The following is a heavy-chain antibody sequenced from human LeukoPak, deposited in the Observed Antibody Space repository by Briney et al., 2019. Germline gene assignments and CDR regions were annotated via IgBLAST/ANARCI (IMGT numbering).Heavy chain of an antibody. CDR1: GGSISSGDYY. D-gene: IGHD3-3*01. J-gene: IGHJ4*02. CDR3: AVASITIFGVVIPPDY. V-gene: IGHV4-30-4*01. Sequence: SQTLSLTCTVSGGSISSGDYYWSWIRQPPGKGLEWIGYIYYNPSLKSRVTISVDTSKNQFSLKLSSVTAADTAAYYCAVASITIFGVVIPPDYWGQGTLVTVSS. CDR2: IY.